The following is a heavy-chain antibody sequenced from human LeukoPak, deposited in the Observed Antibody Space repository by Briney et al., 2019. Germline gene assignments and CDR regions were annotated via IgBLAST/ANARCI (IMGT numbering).Heavy chain of an antibody. Sequence: GGSLRLSCAASGFTFSSYAMHWVRQAPGKGLEWVAVISYDGSNKYYADSVKGRFTISRDNSKNTLYLQMNSLRAEDTAVYYCARDRYSYGQVDLDYWGQGTLVTVSS. J-gene: IGHJ4*02. D-gene: IGHD5-18*01. CDR3: ARDRYSYGQVDLDY. V-gene: IGHV3-30*04. CDR2: ISYDGSNK. CDR1: GFTFSSYA.